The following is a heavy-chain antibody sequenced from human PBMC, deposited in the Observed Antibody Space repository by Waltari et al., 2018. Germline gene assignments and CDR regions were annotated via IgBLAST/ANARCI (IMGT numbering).Heavy chain of an antibody. J-gene: IGHJ4*02. CDR2: NYYSGRT. V-gene: IGHV4-39*01. CDR3: ARLRRGKTTVTTPLFDY. CDR1: GGSIRSSSYY. Sequence: QLQLQESGPGLVKPSETLSLTCTVPGGSIRSSSYYWGWIRQPPGKGLEWLGSNYYSGRTHYNPSLKSRVTISVDTSKNQFSLKLGSVTAADTAVYYCARLRRGKTTVTTPLFDYWGQGTLVTVSS. D-gene: IGHD4-17*01.